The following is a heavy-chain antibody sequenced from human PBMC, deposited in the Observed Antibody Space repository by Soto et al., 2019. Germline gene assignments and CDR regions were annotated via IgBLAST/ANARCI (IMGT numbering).Heavy chain of an antibody. Sequence: SVKVSCKASGGTFSSYAISWVRQAPGQGLEWMGGIIPIFGTANYAQKFQGRVTITADESTSTAYMELSSLRSEDTAVYYCARDRSSSWKPYYYGMDVWGQGTTVTVSS. CDR1: GGTFSSYA. CDR3: ARDRSSSWKPYYYGMDV. J-gene: IGHJ6*02. D-gene: IGHD6-13*01. CDR2: IIPIFGTA. V-gene: IGHV1-69*13.